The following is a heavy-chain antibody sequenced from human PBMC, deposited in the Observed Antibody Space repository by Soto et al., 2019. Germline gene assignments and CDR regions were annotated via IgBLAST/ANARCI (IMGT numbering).Heavy chain of an antibody. J-gene: IGHJ4*02. CDR3: AILSN. D-gene: IGHD6-6*01. Sequence: EVQLVETGGGLIQPGGSLRHSCAASGFTVSSNYMSWVRQAPGKGLEWVSIIYSDGTTSYADSVKGRFTISRDSFKNTLYLQMNSLRAEDTAVYYCAILSNWGQGTLVTVSS. CDR1: GFTVSSNY. V-gene: IGHV3-53*02. CDR2: IYSDGTT.